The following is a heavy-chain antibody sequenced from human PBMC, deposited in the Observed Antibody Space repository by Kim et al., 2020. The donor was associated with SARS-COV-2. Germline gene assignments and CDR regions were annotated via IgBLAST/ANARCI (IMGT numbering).Heavy chain of an antibody. J-gene: IGHJ2*01. V-gene: IGHV4-4*07. D-gene: IGHD6-13*01. CDR3: ARGQQLVLGYFDL. Sequence: YNPPLKSRVTMSVDTSKNQFSLKLSSVTAADTAMYYCARGQQLVLGYFDLWGRGTLVSVSS.